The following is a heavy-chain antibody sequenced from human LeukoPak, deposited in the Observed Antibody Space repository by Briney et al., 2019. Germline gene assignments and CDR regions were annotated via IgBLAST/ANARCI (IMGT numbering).Heavy chain of an antibody. V-gene: IGHV1-69*04. J-gene: IGHJ6*02. Sequence: SVKVSCKASGGTFSSYAISWVRQAPGQGLAWMGRIIPILGIANYAQKFQGRVTITADKSTSTAYMELSSLRSEDTAVYYCARMSDYGMDVWGQGTTVTVSS. CDR2: IIPILGIA. CDR1: GGTFSSYA. CDR3: ARMSDYGMDV.